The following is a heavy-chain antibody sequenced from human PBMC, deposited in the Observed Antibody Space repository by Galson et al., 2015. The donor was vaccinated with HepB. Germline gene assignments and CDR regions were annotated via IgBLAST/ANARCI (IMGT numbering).Heavy chain of an antibody. D-gene: IGHD3-3*01. V-gene: IGHV3-15*01. CDR2: IKSKTDGGTT. CDR3: TTVAYDFWSGY. Sequence: SLRLSCAASGFTFSNACMSWVRQAPGKGLEWVGRIKSKTDGGTTDYAAPVKGRFTISRDDSKNTLYLQMNSLKTEDTAVYYCTTVAYDFWSGYWGQGTLVTVSS. J-gene: IGHJ4*02. CDR1: GFTFSNAC.